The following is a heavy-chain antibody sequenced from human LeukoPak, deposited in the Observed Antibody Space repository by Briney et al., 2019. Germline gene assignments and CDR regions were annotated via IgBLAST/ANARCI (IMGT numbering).Heavy chain of an antibody. CDR1: GYTLTELS. J-gene: IGHJ4*02. CDR3: ATGVNLPLDYYDSSGYRDY. CDR2: FDPEDGET. Sequence: ASVKVSCKVSGYTLTELSMHWVRQAPGKGLEWMGGFDPEDGETIYAQKFQGRVTMTEDTSTDTAYMELSSLRSEDTAVYYCATGVNLPLDYYDSSGYRDYWGQGTLVTVSS. V-gene: IGHV1-24*01. D-gene: IGHD3-22*01.